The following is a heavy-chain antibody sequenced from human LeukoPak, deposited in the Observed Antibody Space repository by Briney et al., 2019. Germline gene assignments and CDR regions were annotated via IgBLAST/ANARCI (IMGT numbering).Heavy chain of an antibody. CDR1: GXTFTSYG. Sequence: GASVKVSCKASGXTFTSYGISWVRQAPGQGLEWMGWISAYNGNTNYAQKLQGRVTMTTDTSTSTAYMELRGLRSDDTAVYYCARAEPMGPQSPYGMDVWGQGTTVTVSS. CDR3: ARAEPMGPQSPYGMDV. V-gene: IGHV1-18*01. J-gene: IGHJ6*02. D-gene: IGHD1-14*01. CDR2: ISAYNGNT.